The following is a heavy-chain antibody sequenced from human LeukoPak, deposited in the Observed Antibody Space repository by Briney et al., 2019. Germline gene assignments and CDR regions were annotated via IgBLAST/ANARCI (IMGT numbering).Heavy chain of an antibody. CDR1: GYTFTSYG. CDR2: ISAYNGNT. CDR3: ARDNRDYFDY. V-gene: IGHV1-18*01. Sequence: ASVKVSCKASGYTFTSYGISWVRQAPGQGLEWMGWISAYNGNTNYAQKFQGRVTMTRDTSISTAYMELSRLRSDDTAVYYCARDNRDYFDYWGQGTLVTVSS. J-gene: IGHJ4*02.